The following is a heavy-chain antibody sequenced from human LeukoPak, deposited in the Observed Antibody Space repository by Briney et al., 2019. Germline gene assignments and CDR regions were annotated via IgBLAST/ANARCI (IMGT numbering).Heavy chain of an antibody. CDR2: IKQDGSEK. J-gene: IGHJ6*03. CDR1: GFTFSSYW. Sequence: GGSLRLSCAASGFTFSSYWMSWVRQAPGKGLEWVANIKQDGSEKYYADSVKGRFTISRDNAKNSLYLQMNSLRAEDTAVYYCAKDPTDDMSGRGYYMDVWGKGTTVTVSS. CDR3: AKDPTDDMSGRGYYMDV. D-gene: IGHD3-22*01. V-gene: IGHV3-7*01.